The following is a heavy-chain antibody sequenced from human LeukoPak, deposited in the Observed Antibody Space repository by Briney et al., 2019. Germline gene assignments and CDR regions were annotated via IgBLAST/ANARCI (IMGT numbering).Heavy chain of an antibody. CDR3: AKDPSPENTRGWYGYFDY. CDR1: GFTFSSYA. CDR2: ISGSGGST. Sequence: PGGSLRLSCAASGFTFSSYAMSWVRQAPGKGLEWVSAISGSGGSTYYAGSVKGRFTISRDNSKNTLYLQMNSLRAEDTAVYYCAKDPSPENTRGWYGYFDYWGQGTLVTVSS. J-gene: IGHJ4*02. D-gene: IGHD6-19*01. V-gene: IGHV3-23*01.